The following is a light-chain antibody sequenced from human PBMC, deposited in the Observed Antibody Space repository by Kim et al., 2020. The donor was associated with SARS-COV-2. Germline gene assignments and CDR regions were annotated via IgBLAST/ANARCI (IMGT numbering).Light chain of an antibody. CDR2: DVN. CDR3: LSYTVTNTAV. CDR1: SSDIGAYNY. V-gene: IGLV2-14*03. Sequence: GQSITLAGTGASSDIGAYNYVSWDQQRPGEAPKLLIYDVNKRPSGVSGRFSGSKSGYTASLTIAGLQADDDADYYCLSYTVTNTAVFGGGTKVTVL. J-gene: IGLJ1*01.